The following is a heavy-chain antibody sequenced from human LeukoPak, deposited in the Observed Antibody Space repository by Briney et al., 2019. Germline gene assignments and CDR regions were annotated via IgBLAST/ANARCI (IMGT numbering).Heavy chain of an antibody. CDR2: LRGDGET. Sequence: GGSLRLSCAASGFTFSKTWMSWVRQAPAGGLEGVSSLRGDGETFYADSVKGRFTLSRDESRNMVFLQLNSLSVEDTAVYFCAKASWVSTADAVLWGQGTLVTVS. J-gene: IGHJ4*02. CDR3: AKASWVSTADAVL. D-gene: IGHD3-16*01. V-gene: IGHV3-53*01. CDR1: GFTFSKTW.